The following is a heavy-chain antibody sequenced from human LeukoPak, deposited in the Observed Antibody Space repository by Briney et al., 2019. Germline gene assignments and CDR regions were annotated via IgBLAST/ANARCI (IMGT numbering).Heavy chain of an antibody. Sequence: GGSLRLSCAASVFTFSSYAMSWVRQAPGKGLEWVSAISGSGGSTYYADSVKGRFTISRDNSKNTLYLQMNSLRAEDTAVYYCAKGGYSSGWPFDYWGQGTLVTVSS. CDR2: ISGSGGST. CDR3: AKGGYSSGWPFDY. J-gene: IGHJ4*02. CDR1: VFTFSSYA. D-gene: IGHD6-19*01. V-gene: IGHV3-23*01.